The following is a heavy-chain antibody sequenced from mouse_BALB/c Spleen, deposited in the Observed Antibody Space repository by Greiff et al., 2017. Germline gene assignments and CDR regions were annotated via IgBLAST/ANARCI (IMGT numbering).Heavy chain of an antibody. V-gene: IGHV5-17*02. Sequence: EVKLVESGGGLVQPGGSRKLSCAASGFTFSSFGMHWVRQAPEKGLEWVAYISSGSSTIYYADTVKGRFTISRDNPKNTLFLQMTSLRSEDTAMYYCARGGLTTVVADYWGQGTTLTVSS. J-gene: IGHJ2*01. CDR2: ISSGSSTI. CDR3: ARGGLTTVVADY. D-gene: IGHD1-1*01. CDR1: GFTFSSFG.